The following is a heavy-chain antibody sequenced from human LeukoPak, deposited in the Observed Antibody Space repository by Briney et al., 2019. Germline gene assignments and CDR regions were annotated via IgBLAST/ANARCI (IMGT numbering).Heavy chain of an antibody. D-gene: IGHD5/OR15-5a*01. V-gene: IGHV4-31*03. CDR1: GASVGSGGYY. CDR3: ASLHYYYFYMDV. Sequence: PSQTLSLTCTVSGASVGSGGYYWPWIRQHPEKGLEWIGYITYSGSTYYNPSLKSRVTISLDTSKNQFSLKLSSVTAADTAVYHCASLHYYYFYMDVWGKGTTVTVSS. CDR2: ITYSGST. J-gene: IGHJ6*03.